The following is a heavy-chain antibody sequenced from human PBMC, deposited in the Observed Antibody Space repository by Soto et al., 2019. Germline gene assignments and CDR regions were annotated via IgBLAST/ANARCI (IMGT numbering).Heavy chain of an antibody. CDR3: AKVRAVGY. CDR1: GFTFSSYG. J-gene: IGHJ4*02. D-gene: IGHD6-13*01. Sequence: QVQLVESGGGVVQPGRSLRLSCAASGFTFSSYGMHWVRQAPGKGLEWVAVISYDGSNKYYADSVKGRFIISRDNSKNTLYLQMNSLRAEDTAVYYCAKVRAVGYWGQGTLVTVSS. V-gene: IGHV3-30*18. CDR2: ISYDGSNK.